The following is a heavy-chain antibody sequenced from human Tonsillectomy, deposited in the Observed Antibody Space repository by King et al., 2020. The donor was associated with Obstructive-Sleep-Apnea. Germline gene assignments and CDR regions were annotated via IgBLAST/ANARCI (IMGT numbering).Heavy chain of an antibody. CDR3: ARDSGN. J-gene: IGHJ4*02. CDR2: ISSSRTI. Sequence: VQLVESGGGLVQPGGSLRLSCAASGFTFSSYSMNWVRQAPGKGLEWGSYISSSRTIYYADSVKGRFTISRDNAKNSLYLQMNSLRAEDTAVYYCARDSGNWGQGTLVTVSS. D-gene: IGHD1-1*01. CDR1: GFTFSSYS. V-gene: IGHV3-48*04.